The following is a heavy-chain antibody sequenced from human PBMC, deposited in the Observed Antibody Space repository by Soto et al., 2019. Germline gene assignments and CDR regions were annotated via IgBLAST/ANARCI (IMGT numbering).Heavy chain of an antibody. J-gene: IGHJ4*02. CDR1: GGTFSSYA. CDR2: IIPIFGTA. Sequence: QVQLVQSGAEVKKPGSSVKVSCKASGGTFSSYAISWVRQAPGQGLEWMGGIIPIFGTANYAQKFQGRVTITADESTSTAYMETSSLISEDTAVYYCARGKYCSGGSCVFDYWGQGTLVTVSS. V-gene: IGHV1-69*01. D-gene: IGHD2-15*01. CDR3: ARGKYCSGGSCVFDY.